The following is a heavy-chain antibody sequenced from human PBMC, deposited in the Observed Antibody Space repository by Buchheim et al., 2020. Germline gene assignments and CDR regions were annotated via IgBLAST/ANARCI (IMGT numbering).Heavy chain of an antibody. Sequence: QLQLQESGPGLVKPSETLSLTCTVSSGSVTSSNYYWGWIRQPPGKGLQWIGSMFYTGSTYFNPSLKSRVTISVDTSKNQFSRRLSSVTAADTAVYYCARLYCGADCSIDYWGQGTL. CDR3: ARLYCGADCSIDY. J-gene: IGHJ4*02. CDR1: SGSVTSSNYY. D-gene: IGHD2-21*02. CDR2: MFYTGST. V-gene: IGHV4-39*01.